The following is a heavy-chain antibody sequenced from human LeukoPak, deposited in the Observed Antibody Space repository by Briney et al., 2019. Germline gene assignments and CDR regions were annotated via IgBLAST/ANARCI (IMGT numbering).Heavy chain of an antibody. CDR1: GYTFTGYY. CDR3: ARDAIAHLIYYYYYMDV. CDR2: INPNSGGT. Sequence: ASVKVSCKASGYTFTGYYIHWVRQAPGQGLEWMGWINPNSGGTNYAQKFQGRVTMTTDTSTSTAYMELRSLRSDDTAVYYYARDAIAHLIYYYYYMDVWGKGTTVTVSS. V-gene: IGHV1-2*02. D-gene: IGHD2-8*01. J-gene: IGHJ6*03.